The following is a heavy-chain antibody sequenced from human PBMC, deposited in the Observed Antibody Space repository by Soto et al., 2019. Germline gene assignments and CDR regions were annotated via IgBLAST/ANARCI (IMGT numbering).Heavy chain of an antibody. CDR2: ISYDGSNK. J-gene: IGHJ3*02. Sequence: QVQLVESGGGVVQPGRSLRLSCAASGFTFSSYGMHWVRQAPGKGLEWVAVISYDGSNKYYADSVKGRLTISRDNSKNTLYLQMNSLRGEDTAVYYCAKDNGSGCDWLCVGDASDIWGQGTMVTVSS. CDR1: GFTFSSYG. CDR3: AKDNGSGCDWLCVGDASDI. D-gene: IGHD5-12*01. V-gene: IGHV3-30*18.